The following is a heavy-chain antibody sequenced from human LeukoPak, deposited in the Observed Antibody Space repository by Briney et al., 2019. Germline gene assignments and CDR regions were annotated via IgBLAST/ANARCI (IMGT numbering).Heavy chain of an antibody. CDR2: INHSGST. J-gene: IGHJ3*02. V-gene: IGHV4-34*01. CDR1: GGSFSGYY. D-gene: IGHD2-2*01. Sequence: PSETLSRTCAVYGGSFSGYYWSWIRQPPGKGLEWIGEINHSGSTKYNPSLKSRVTISVDTSKGQFSLKMRSVTAADTAVYYRARRNRAMDAFDIWGQGTMVTVSS. CDR3: ARRNRAMDAFDI.